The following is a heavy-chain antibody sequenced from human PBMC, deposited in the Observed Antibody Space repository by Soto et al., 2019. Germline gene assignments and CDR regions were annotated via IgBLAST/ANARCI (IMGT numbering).Heavy chain of an antibody. Sequence: SSVKVSCKASGGTFSIYAISWVRQAPGQGLEWMGGIIPIFGTANYAQKFQGRVTITADESTSTAYMELSSLRFEDTAVYYCARSRNNYDSSGFDYWGEPTLGTVSS. V-gene: IGHV1-69*13. CDR2: IIPIFGTA. D-gene: IGHD3-22*01. CDR3: ARSRNNYDSSGFDY. J-gene: IGHJ4*01. CDR1: GGTFSIYA.